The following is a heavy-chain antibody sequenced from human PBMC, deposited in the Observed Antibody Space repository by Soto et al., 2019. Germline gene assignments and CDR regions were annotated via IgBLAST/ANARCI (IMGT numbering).Heavy chain of an antibody. CDR2: IYYGGNT. D-gene: IGHD6-19*01. CDR3: ARDQSVASISS. CDR1: GDSISNGGYY. V-gene: IGHV4-31*03. J-gene: IGHJ5*02. Sequence: QVQLQESGPGLVKPSQTLSLTCTVSGDSISNGGYYWSWIRQHPGKGLEWIGYIYYGGNTYYNPSLKSRGTISVDTSKNQFSLRLSSVTAADTAVYYFARDQSVASISSWGQGTLVTVSS.